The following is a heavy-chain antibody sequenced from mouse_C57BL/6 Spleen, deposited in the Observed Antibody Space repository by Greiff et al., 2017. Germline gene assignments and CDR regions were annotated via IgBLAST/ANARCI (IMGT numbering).Heavy chain of an antibody. CDR1: GYSFTGYY. J-gene: IGHJ2*01. CDR3: ARAYDYDDYFDY. D-gene: IGHD2-4*01. CDR2: INPSTGGT. Sequence: VQLQQSGPELVKPGASVKISCKASGYSFTGYYMNWVKQSPEKSLEWIGEINPSTGGTTYNQKFKAKATLTVAKSSSTAYMQLKSLTSEDSAVYYCARAYDYDDYFDYWGQGTTLTVSS. V-gene: IGHV1-42*01.